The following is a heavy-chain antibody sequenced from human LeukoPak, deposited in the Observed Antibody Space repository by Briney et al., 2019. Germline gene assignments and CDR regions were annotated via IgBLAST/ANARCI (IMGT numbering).Heavy chain of an antibody. Sequence: PGTSLRLSCAASGFSFSSYGMHWVRQAPGRGLDWVAAISHDGTNTHYAESVKGRFTISRDNSKNLMYLQMNSLRAEDTALYYCADPGLTDFWGQGLLVIVSS. J-gene: IGHJ4*02. CDR3: ADPGLTDF. CDR1: GFSFSSYG. CDR2: ISHDGTNT. V-gene: IGHV3-30*03.